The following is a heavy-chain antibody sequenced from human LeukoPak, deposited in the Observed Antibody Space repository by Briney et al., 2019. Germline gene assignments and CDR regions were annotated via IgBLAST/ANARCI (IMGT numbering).Heavy chain of an antibody. CDR3: ARRAVGAAFDI. Sequence: PSGTLSLTCAVSGGSISSDNWWSWVRQPLGKGLEWIGEIYHSGSTNYNPSLQSRVTISVDKSNNHFSLRLTSVTAADTAVYYCARRAVGAAFDIWGQGTMVTVSS. V-gene: IGHV4-4*02. CDR2: IYHSGST. D-gene: IGHD1-26*01. CDR1: GGSISSDNW. J-gene: IGHJ3*02.